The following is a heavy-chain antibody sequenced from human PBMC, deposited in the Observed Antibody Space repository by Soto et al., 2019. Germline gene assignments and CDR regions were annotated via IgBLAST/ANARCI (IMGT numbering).Heavy chain of an antibody. CDR1: GFTFSTYA. J-gene: IGHJ4*02. D-gene: IGHD3-10*01. CDR3: AKIGTPGATLGSYYRPFDY. V-gene: IGHV3-23*01. Sequence: PGGSLRLSCAASGFTFSTYAMSWVRQAPGKGLEWVSGITGRGVNTYYADSVRGRFAISRDNSKNTVFLQMSNLRGEDTAVYYCAKIGTPGATLGSYYRPFDYWGQGTQVTVSS. CDR2: ITGRGVNT.